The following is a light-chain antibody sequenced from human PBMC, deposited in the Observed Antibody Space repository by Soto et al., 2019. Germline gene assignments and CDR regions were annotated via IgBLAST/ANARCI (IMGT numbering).Light chain of an antibody. V-gene: IGKV1-5*03. CDR3: QQYDTYSYT. J-gene: IGKJ2*01. CDR1: QSIGSW. Sequence: DIQMTQSPSTLSASVGDRVTITCRASQSIGSWLAWYQQKPGKAPKVLIYKASSLESGVPSRFSGSGSGTQFTLTIGSLQPDDFATYYCQQYDTYSYTFGQGTRLEIK. CDR2: KAS.